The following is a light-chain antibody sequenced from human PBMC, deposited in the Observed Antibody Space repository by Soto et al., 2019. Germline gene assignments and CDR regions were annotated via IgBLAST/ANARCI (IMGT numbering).Light chain of an antibody. V-gene: IGLV2-8*01. Sequence: QSVLTQPPSASGSPGQSVTLSCTGTSSDVGGYNYVSWYQQHPGKAPKLMIYEVSKRPSGVPDRFSGSKSGNTASLTVSGLQAEDEADYYCSSYAGSNHVVFGGGTKLTVL. CDR1: SSDVGGYNY. CDR3: SSYAGSNHVV. J-gene: IGLJ2*01. CDR2: EVS.